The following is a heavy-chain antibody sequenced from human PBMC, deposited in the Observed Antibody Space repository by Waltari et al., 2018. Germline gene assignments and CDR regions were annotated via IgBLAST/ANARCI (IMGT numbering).Heavy chain of an antibody. V-gene: IGHV4-59*01. CDR2: IYYSGST. J-gene: IGHJ4*02. Sequence: QVQLQESGPGLVKPSETLSLTCPVSGGSISSYYWSWIRQPPGKGLEWIGYIYYSGSTNYNPSLKSRVTISVDTSKNQFSLKLSSVTAADTAVYYCARAGRFGENYFDYWGQGTLVTVSS. D-gene: IGHD3-10*01. CDR3: ARAGRFGENYFDY. CDR1: GGSISSYY.